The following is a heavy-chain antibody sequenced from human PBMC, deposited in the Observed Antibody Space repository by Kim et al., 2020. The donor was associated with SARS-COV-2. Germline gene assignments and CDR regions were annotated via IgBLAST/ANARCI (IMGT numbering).Heavy chain of an antibody. CDR2: VREDGSEK. J-gene: IGHJ4*02. D-gene: IGHD1-26*01. CDR3: VREVPYSGRFYFDS. V-gene: IGHV3-7*05. CDR1: GFTFSRFS. Sequence: GGSLRLSCVVYGFTFSRFSMSWVRQPPGKGLEWVANVREDGSEKFYVDSVKGRFDISRDNARNSLFLQMNSLRAEDTAIYYCVREVPYSGRFYFDSWGQGTPVTVSS.